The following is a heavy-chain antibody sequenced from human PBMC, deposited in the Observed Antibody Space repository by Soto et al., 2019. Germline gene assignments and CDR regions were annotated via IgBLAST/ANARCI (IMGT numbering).Heavy chain of an antibody. CDR1: GFTFSSYA. CDR3: AKLGCSGGTCSVYYYYHMDV. CDR2: ISGRGGST. D-gene: IGHD2-15*01. J-gene: IGHJ6*04. V-gene: IGHV3-23*01. Sequence: GGSLRLSCAASGFTFSSYAMSWVRQAPGKGLEWVSAISGRGGSTYYADSVKGRFTMSRDNSRNTLYVQMNRLRAEDTAVYYCAKLGCSGGTCSVYYYYHMDVWGKGTTVTVSS.